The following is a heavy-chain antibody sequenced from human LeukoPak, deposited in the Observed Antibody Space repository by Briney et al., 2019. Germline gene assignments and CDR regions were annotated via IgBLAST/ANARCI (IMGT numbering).Heavy chain of an antibody. V-gene: IGHV3-15*01. D-gene: IGHD2-15*01. CDR1: GFTFSSYE. J-gene: IGHJ4*02. CDR2: IQSRTDGGTT. Sequence: GGSLRLSCAPFGFTFSSYEMNWVRQAPGKGLEWVGQIQSRTDGGTTDCAASVTGRFTILRDDSRNMLFLQMDSLKTEDTAMYYCTTGGSYCSGGTCFVSRWGQGTLITVSS. CDR3: TTGGSYCSGGTCFVSR.